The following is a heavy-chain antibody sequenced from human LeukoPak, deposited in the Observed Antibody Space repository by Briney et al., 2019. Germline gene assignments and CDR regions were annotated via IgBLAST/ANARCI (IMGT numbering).Heavy chain of an antibody. D-gene: IGHD2-15*01. V-gene: IGHV3-23*01. Sequence: GGSLRLSCATSGFSFSDNYMSWIRQAPGKGLEWVSAISSSDDGTYHAGSVRGRFTISRDSSKNTLYLQMNNLRTEDAAIYYCAKAPVTSCRGAFCYPLDSWGQGTLVTVSS. CDR1: GFSFSDNY. J-gene: IGHJ4*02. CDR3: AKAPVTSCRGAFCYPLDS. CDR2: ISSSDDGT.